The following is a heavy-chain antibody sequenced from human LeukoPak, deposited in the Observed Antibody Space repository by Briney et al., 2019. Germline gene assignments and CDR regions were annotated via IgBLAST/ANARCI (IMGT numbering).Heavy chain of an antibody. D-gene: IGHD3-22*01. Sequence: GGSLRLSCAASGFTFSSYWMNWVRQAPGKGLEWVANIKQDRSEKNYVDSVKGRFTISRDNAKNSLYLQMNSLRVEDTAVYYCARGHYYDSSGYPGGYWGQGTLVTVSS. CDR2: IKQDRSEK. CDR1: GFTFSSYW. V-gene: IGHV3-7*01. CDR3: ARGHYYDSSGYPGGY. J-gene: IGHJ4*02.